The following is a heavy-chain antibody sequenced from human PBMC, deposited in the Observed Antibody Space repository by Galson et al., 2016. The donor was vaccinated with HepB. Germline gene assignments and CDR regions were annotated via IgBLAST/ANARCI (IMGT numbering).Heavy chain of an antibody. CDR2: ISHSGTT. V-gene: IGHV4-38-2*01. CDR1: GYSINSGYY. J-gene: IGHJ4*02. Sequence: ETLSLTCSVSGYSINSGYYWAWIRQPPGKGLEWIGSISHSGTTYHNPSLTSRVSISVDTSKHKFSLKVNSVIAADTAVYYCARPQFSGSSRIDYWGQGTLVTVAS. CDR3: ARPQFSGSSRIDY. D-gene: IGHD6-6*01.